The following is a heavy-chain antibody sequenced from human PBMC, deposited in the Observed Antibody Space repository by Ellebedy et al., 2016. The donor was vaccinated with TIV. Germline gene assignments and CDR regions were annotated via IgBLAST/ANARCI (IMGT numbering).Heavy chain of an antibody. D-gene: IGHD1-1*01. V-gene: IGHV3-48*02. CDR2: ISSSSSTM. CDR1: GFTFSSYS. Sequence: PGGSLRLSCAASGFTFSSYSLNWVRQAPGKGLAWVSYISSSSSTMYYADSVKGRFTISRDNAKSSLFLQMNSLIDEDTAVDYCARVGVLERRGAFDVWGQGTMVTVSS. CDR3: ARVGVLERRGAFDV. J-gene: IGHJ3*01.